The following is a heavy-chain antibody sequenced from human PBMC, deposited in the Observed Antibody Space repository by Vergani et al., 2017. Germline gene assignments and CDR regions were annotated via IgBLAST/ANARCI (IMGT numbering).Heavy chain of an antibody. Sequence: QVQLVQSGAEVKKPGSSVKVACKASGGTFSSYDISWVRQAPGQGLERMGGIIPIFGTANYAQKFQGRVTITADESTSTAYMELSSLRSEDTAVYYCAREHPGSAAAGGYFDYWGQGTLVTVSS. CDR3: AREHPGSAAAGGYFDY. J-gene: IGHJ4*02. CDR2: IIPIFGTA. CDR1: GGTFSSYD. D-gene: IGHD6-13*01. V-gene: IGHV1-69*01.